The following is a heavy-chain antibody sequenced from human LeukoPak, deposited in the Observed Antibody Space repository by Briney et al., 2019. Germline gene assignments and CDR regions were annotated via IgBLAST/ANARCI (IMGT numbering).Heavy chain of an antibody. CDR2: ISYDGSNK. J-gene: IGHJ4*02. V-gene: IGHV3-30*03. CDR3: ARDFSGSIDY. CDR1: GFTFSSYG. D-gene: IGHD1-26*01. Sequence: PGRSLRLSCAASGFTFSSYGMHWVRQAPGKGLEWVAVISYDGSNKYYADSVKGRFTISRDNSKNTLYLQMNSLRAEDTAVYYCARDFSGSIDYWGQGTLVTVSS.